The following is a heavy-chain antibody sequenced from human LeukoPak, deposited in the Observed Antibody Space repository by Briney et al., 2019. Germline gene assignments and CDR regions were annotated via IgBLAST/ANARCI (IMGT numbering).Heavy chain of an antibody. D-gene: IGHD6-19*01. CDR1: GCTFSSYA. CDR3: VRDRTLWAVAGTDPQGAFDI. CDR2: IIPILGTA. V-gene: IGHV1-69*11. J-gene: IGHJ3*02. Sequence: SVKVSCKASGCTFSSYAISWVRQAPGQGLEWMGRIIPILGTANYAQKFQGRVTITTDESTSTAYMELSSLRSEDTAVYYCVRDRTLWAVAGTDPQGAFDIWGQGTMVTVSS.